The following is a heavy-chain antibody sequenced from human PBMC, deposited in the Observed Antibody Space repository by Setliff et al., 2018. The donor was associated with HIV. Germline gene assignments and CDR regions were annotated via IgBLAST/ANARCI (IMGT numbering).Heavy chain of an antibody. Sequence: SETLSLTCAVSGGSMRSSGYSWTWIRQAPGKGLEWVGYIYYNGNAYYNPSLKSRVTISVDRSKNQFSLKLSSVTAADTAVFYCARHSLGNIGDYIRIGAIDIWGQGTMVTVSS. D-gene: IGHD4-17*01. J-gene: IGHJ3*02. CDR2: IYYNGNA. CDR3: ARHSLGNIGDYIRIGAIDI. CDR1: GGSMRSSGYS. V-gene: IGHV4-30-2*01.